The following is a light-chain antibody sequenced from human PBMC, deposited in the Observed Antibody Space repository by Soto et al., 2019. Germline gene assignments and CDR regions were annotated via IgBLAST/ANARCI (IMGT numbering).Light chain of an antibody. Sequence: QSVLTQPASVSGSPGQSITISCTGASSDVGLYDFASWYQQHPGKAPKLLIYEVTYRPSGVSRRFSGSKSGNTASLTISGLQAEDEADYYCNSYTRFSTYVFGTGTKATVL. CDR2: EVT. V-gene: IGLV2-14*01. J-gene: IGLJ1*01. CDR1: SSDVGLYDF. CDR3: NSYTRFSTYV.